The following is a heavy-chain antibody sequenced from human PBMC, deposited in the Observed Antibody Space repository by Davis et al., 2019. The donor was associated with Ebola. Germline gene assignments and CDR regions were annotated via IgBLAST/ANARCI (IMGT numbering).Heavy chain of an antibody. J-gene: IGHJ3*02. Sequence: PSETLSLTCGVYGGSLNDYYWSWIRQPPGKGLEWIGEIDYRGKAKYNPSLKSRATLSIDTPRKQFSLKLSSVTAADTAVYYCARVRRNYGDYLNDAFDIWGQGTMVTVSS. CDR1: GGSLNDYY. CDR3: ARVRRNYGDYLNDAFDI. V-gene: IGHV4-34*01. D-gene: IGHD4-17*01. CDR2: IDYRGKA.